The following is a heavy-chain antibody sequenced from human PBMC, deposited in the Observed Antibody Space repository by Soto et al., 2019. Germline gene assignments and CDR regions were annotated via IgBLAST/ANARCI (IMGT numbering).Heavy chain of an antibody. D-gene: IGHD3-10*01. CDR3: ARLTGGSGSYYGMDV. V-gene: IGHV1-69*13. CDR1: GGTFSSYA. J-gene: IGHJ6*02. CDR2: IIPIFGTA. Sequence: SVKVSCKASGGTFSSYAISWVRQAPGQGLEWMGGIIPIFGTANYAQRFQGRVTITADESTSTAYMELSSLRSEDTAVYYCARLTGGSGSYYGMDVWGQGTTVTVSS.